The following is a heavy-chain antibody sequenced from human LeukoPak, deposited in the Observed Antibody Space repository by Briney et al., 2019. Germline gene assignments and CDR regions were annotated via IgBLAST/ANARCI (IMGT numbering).Heavy chain of an antibody. CDR2: ISYDGSNK. J-gene: IGHJ4*02. D-gene: IGHD3-22*01. Sequence: PGGSLRLSCAASGFTFSSYGMHWVRQAPGKGLEWVAVISYDGSNKYYADSVKGRFTISRDNSKNTLYLQMNSLRAEDTAVYYCARAPDYYDSSGYFHYWGQGTLVTVSS. V-gene: IGHV3-30*03. CDR1: GFTFSSYG. CDR3: ARAPDYYDSSGYFHY.